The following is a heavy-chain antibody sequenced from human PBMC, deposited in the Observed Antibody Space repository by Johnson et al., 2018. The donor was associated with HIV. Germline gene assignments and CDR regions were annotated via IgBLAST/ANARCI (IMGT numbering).Heavy chain of an antibody. V-gene: IGHV3-30-3*01. Sequence: QVRLVESGGGVVQPGRSLRLSCAASGFTFSSYAMHWVRQAPGKGLEWVAHISYDGSNKYYADSVKGRFTISRDNSKNTLYLQMNSLRAEDTAVYYCARDGLEVDAFDIWGQGTMVTVSS. CDR3: ARDGLEVDAFDI. CDR2: ISYDGSNK. CDR1: GFTFSSYA. D-gene: IGHD3-3*01. J-gene: IGHJ3*02.